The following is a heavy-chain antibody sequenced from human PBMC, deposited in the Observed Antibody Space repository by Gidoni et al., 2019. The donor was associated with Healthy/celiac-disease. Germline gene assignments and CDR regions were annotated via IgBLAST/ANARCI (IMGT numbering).Heavy chain of an antibody. CDR1: GFTFSSYA. CDR2: ISGSGGST. J-gene: IGHJ4*02. Sequence: EVQLLESGGGLVQPGGSLRLSCAASGFTFSSYAMRWVRQAPGKGLEWVSAISGSGGSTYYADSVKGRFTISRDNSKNTLYLQMNSLRAEDTAVYYCAKDLYDSSGYDYWGQGTLVTVSS. V-gene: IGHV3-23*01. CDR3: AKDLYDSSGYDY. D-gene: IGHD3-22*01.